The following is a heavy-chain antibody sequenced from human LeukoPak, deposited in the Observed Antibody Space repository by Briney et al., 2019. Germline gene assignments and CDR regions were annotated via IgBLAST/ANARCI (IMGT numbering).Heavy chain of an antibody. J-gene: IGHJ4*02. Sequence: ASVKVSCKASGYTFTAYYIHWVRQAPGQGLEWMGWINPNTGGTNYAQKFQGRVTITRDTSINTAYMDLTRLTSDDTALYYCARAHRPGEWDYWGQGTLVTVSS. D-gene: IGHD3-3*01. V-gene: IGHV1-2*02. CDR2: INPNTGGT. CDR1: GYTFTAYY. CDR3: ARAHRPGEWDY.